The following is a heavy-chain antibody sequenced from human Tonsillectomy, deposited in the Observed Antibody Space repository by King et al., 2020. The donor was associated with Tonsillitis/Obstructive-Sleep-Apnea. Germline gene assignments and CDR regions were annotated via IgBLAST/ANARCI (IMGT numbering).Heavy chain of an antibody. CDR2: ISGSGGST. CDR1: GFTFSSYA. D-gene: IGHD3-3*01. J-gene: IGHJ6*02. V-gene: IGHV3-23*04. CDR3: AKGGFDFWSVSDV. Sequence: VQLVESGGGLVQPGGSLRLSCAASGFTFSSYAMSWVRQAPGKGLEWVSDISGSGGSTYYADSVKGRFTISRDNSKNTLHLQMNSLRVEDTAVYHCAKGGFDFWSVSDVWGQGTTVTVSS.